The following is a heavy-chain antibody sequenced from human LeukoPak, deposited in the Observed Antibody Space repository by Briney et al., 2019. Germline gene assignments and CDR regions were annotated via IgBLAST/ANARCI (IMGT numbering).Heavy chain of an antibody. Sequence: GGSLRLSCAASGFTFSSYAMHWVCQAPGKGLEWVAVISYDGSNKYYADSVKGRFTISRDNSKNTLYLQMNSLRAEDTAVYYCAREYYYDSSGYFDYWGQGTLVTVSS. CDR1: GFTFSSYA. CDR3: AREYYYDSSGYFDY. J-gene: IGHJ4*02. CDR2: ISYDGSNK. V-gene: IGHV3-30-3*01. D-gene: IGHD3-22*01.